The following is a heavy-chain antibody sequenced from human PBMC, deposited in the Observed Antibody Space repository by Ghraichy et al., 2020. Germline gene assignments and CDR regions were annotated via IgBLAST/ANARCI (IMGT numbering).Heavy chain of an antibody. V-gene: IGHV4-59*01. D-gene: IGHD1-26*01. CDR1: GGSISSYY. J-gene: IGHJ6*02. Sequence: SETLSLTCTVSGGSISSYYWSWIRQPPGKGLEWIGYIYYSGSTNYNPSLKSRVTISVDTSKNQFSLKLSSVTAADTAVYYCARTRELRARFKYYGMDVWGQGTTVTVSS. CDR3: ARTRELRARFKYYGMDV. CDR2: IYYSGST.